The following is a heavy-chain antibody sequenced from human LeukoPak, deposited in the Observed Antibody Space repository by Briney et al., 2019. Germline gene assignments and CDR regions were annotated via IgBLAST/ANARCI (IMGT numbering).Heavy chain of an antibody. CDR1: GGSFSGYY. Sequence: PSETLSLTCAVYGGSFSGYYWSWIRQPPGKGLEWIGEINHSGSTNYNPSLKSRVTISVDTSKNQFSLKLSSVTAADTAVYYCARHLRYYDILTGYSYYFDYWGQGTLVTVSS. CDR3: ARHLRYYDILTGYSYYFDY. J-gene: IGHJ4*02. CDR2: INHSGST. D-gene: IGHD3-9*01. V-gene: IGHV4-34*01.